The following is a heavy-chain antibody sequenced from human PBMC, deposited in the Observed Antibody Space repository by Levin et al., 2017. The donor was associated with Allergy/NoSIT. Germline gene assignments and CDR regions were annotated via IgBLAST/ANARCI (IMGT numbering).Heavy chain of an antibody. CDR3: VRDMDV. D-gene: IGHD3-10*01. Sequence: GESLKISCAVSGFTFSTYWMTWVRQAPGKGLEWVANIKQDGSVKHYVDSVRGRFTISRDNAKNSLYLQMNTLRVEDTAVYYCVRDMDVWGQGTTVTVSS. CDR2: IKQDGSVK. CDR1: GFTFSTYW. V-gene: IGHV3-7*01. J-gene: IGHJ6*02.